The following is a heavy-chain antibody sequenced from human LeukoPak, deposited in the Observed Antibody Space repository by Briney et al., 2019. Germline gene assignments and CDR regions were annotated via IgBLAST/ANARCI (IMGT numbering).Heavy chain of an antibody. V-gene: IGHV1-8*01. CDR1: EPTFTSYD. J-gene: IGHJ4*02. CDR2: MNPNSGNT. CDR3: TRDGYNL. D-gene: IGHD5-24*01. Sequence: GDSVKVSCKASEPTFTSYDINWAHQATGQGLEWMGWMNPNSGNTGYAQNFQRRFTLTRNTSISPASMELSSLRSEDTAVYYCTRDGYNLWGQGTLVTVSS.